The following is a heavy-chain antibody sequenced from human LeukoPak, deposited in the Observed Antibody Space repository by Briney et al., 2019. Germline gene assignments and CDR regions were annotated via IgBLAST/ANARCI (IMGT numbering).Heavy chain of an antibody. D-gene: IGHD5-18*01. J-gene: IGHJ4*02. V-gene: IGHV3-48*01. CDR2: ISHGSIRI. Sequence: PGGSLRLSCVASGFTFSSYSMNWVRQAPGKGLEWISYISHGSIRIFYADFVEGRFTVSRDDAKNALYLQMNSLRVEDTAVYYCARDPGYSYAMDSWGQGTLVIVSS. CDR1: GFTFSSYS. CDR3: ARDPGYSYAMDS.